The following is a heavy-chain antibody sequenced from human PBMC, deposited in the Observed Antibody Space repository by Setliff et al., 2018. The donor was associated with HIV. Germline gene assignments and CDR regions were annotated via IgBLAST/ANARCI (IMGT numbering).Heavy chain of an antibody. CDR3: AALSLRTTPVYGIISTRFDP. Sequence: PGGSLRLSCAASGFTFSHYYMSWVRQAPGKGLEWVANIKQDESEKNYVESVKGRFAISRDNAKNSVFLKMDSLRAEDTAVYYCAALSLRTTPVYGIISTRFDPWGPGNLVTVSS. V-gene: IGHV3-7*01. D-gene: IGHD1-7*01. CDR2: IKQDESEK. CDR1: GFTFSHYY. J-gene: IGHJ5*02.